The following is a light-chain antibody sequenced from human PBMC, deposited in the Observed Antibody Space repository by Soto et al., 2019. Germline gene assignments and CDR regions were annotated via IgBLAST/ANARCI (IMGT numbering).Light chain of an antibody. CDR3: SSYTSSSSYV. J-gene: IGLJ1*01. V-gene: IGLV2-14*01. CDR2: EVS. CDR1: SSDVGGYNY. Sequence: QSALTQPASVSGSPGQSITISCTGTSSDVGGYNYVSWYQQHPGKAPKLMIYEVSNRPSGVSSRFSGSKSGNTASLTISGLQAEDGADYYCSSYTSSSSYVFGTGTKAPS.